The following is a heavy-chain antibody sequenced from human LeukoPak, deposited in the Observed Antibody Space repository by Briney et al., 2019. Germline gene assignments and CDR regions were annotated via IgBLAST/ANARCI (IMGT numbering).Heavy chain of an antibody. CDR3: ARLPLGYRSGTSCLD. J-gene: IGHJ4*02. CDR2: ISSSTGNT. CDR1: GYTFNTYG. V-gene: IGHV1-18*01. Sequence: ASVKVSCKASGYTFNTYGISWVRQAPGQGLEWMGWISSSTGNTKYTQKLQGRVTMTTDTSTSTAYLELRNLRSDDTAVYYCARLPLGYRSGTSCLDWGQGTLVTVSS. D-gene: IGHD2-2*01.